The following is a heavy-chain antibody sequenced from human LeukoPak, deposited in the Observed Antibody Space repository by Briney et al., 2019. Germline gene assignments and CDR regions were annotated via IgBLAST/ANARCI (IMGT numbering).Heavy chain of an antibody. D-gene: IGHD6-19*01. CDR1: GYSISSGYY. Sequence: SETLSLTCTVSGYSISSGYYWGWIRQPPGKGLEWIGSIYHSGSTYYNPSLKSRVTISVDTSKNQFSLKLSSVTAADTAVYYCARAGWLVPTRFDYWGQGTLVTVSS. J-gene: IGHJ4*02. CDR2: IYHSGST. V-gene: IGHV4-38-2*02. CDR3: ARAGWLVPTRFDY.